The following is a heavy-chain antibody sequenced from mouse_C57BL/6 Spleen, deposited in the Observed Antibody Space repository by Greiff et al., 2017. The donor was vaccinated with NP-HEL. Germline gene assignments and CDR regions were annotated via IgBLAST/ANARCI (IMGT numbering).Heavy chain of an antibody. Sequence: EVQLVESGGGLVKPGGSLKLSCAASGFTFSDYGMHWVRQAPEQGLEWVAYISSGSSTIYYADTVKGRFTLSRDNAKNTLFLQMTSLRSEDTAMYYCATGIYYAYDEDAMDYWGQGTSVTVSS. V-gene: IGHV5-17*01. CDR2: ISSGSSTI. D-gene: IGHD2-2*01. CDR3: ATGIYYAYDEDAMDY. CDR1: GFTFSDYG. J-gene: IGHJ4*01.